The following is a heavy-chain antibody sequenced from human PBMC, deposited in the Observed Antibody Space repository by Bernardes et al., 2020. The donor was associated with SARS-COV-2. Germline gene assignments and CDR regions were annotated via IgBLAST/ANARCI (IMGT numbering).Heavy chain of an antibody. D-gene: IGHD2-2*02. CDR2: INPNSGGT. V-gene: IGHV1-2*04. CDR1: GYTFTGYY. J-gene: IGHJ6*02. CDR3: ARDLRVGYCSSTNCYIGNYYYYGLDV. Sequence: ASVKVSCKASGYTFTGYYLHWVRQAPGQGLEWMGWINPNSGGTNYAQKFQGWVTMTRDTSISTAYMDLTRLRSDDTAVYYCARDLRVGYCSSTNCYIGNYYYYGLDVWGQGTTVTVSS.